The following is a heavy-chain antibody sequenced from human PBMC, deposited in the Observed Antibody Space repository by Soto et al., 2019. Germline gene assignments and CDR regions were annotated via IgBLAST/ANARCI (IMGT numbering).Heavy chain of an antibody. V-gene: IGHV1-18*01. J-gene: IGHJ5*02. CDR3: ARSGGGNYWGNWFDP. Sequence: VQLVQSGAEVKKPGASVKVSCKASGHTFAKYGITWVRQAPGQGFEWMGWISAYNGNTKYAQKFQGRVTMTTDTSTTIAYMELRSLISDDTAVYYCARSGGGNYWGNWFDPWGQGTLVTVSS. CDR2: ISAYNGNT. D-gene: IGHD7-27*01. CDR1: GHTFAKYG.